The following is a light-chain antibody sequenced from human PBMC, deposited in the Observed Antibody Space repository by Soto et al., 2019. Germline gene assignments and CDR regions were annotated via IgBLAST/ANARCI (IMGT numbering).Light chain of an antibody. V-gene: IGKV3-11*01. CDR1: QSVSTF. CDR3: QQGTDWPPGT. J-gene: IGKJ1*01. Sequence: EIVLTQSPATLSLSPVERATLSCMASQSVSTFLAWYQHKPGQAPRLLIYDASNRATGIPDRFRGSGSGTDFTLTISSLEPEDFALYYCQQGTDWPPGTFGQGTKVDIK. CDR2: DAS.